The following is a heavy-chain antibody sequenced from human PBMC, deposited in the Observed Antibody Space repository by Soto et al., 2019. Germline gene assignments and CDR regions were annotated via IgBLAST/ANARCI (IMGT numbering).Heavy chain of an antibody. Sequence: ESLKISCRTSGTNYWIAWVRQRPGKGLEWLGIIYPGDSDTRYSPSFQGQVTISADKSINTTYLRWRTLKASDSGIYFCARGYYSFWSGTLDYWGQGTLVTVSS. D-gene: IGHD3-3*01. CDR3: ARGYYSFWSGTLDY. CDR2: IYPGDSDT. J-gene: IGHJ4*02. CDR1: GTNYW. V-gene: IGHV5-51*01.